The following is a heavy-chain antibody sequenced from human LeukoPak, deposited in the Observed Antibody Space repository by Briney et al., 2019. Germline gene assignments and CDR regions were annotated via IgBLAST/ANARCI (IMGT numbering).Heavy chain of an antibody. CDR2: IYYSGNT. J-gene: IGHJ3*02. D-gene: IGHD3-10*01. CDR3: ARHGGITMFRGLLSAFDI. Sequence: PSETLSLTCTVSGVSISSNTYYWSWIRQPPGKGLEWIGYIYYSGNTNYYPSLKSRVTMSVDTSKNQFSLKLNSVTAADTAVYYCARHGGITMFRGLLSAFDIWGQGTMVTVSS. V-gene: IGHV4-61*05. CDR1: GVSISSNTYY.